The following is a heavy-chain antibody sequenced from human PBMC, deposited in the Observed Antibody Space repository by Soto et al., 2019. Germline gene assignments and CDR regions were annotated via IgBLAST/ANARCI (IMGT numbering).Heavy chain of an antibody. J-gene: IGHJ4*02. Sequence: QVQLVESGGGVVQPGRSLRLSCAASGFTFSSYAIHWVRQAPGKGLEWVAVISYDGSNKYYADSVKGRFTISRDNSRNTLYLQMNSLRAEDTAVYYCVRAVELCFDYWGQGTLVTVSS. D-gene: IGHD3-16*01. CDR1: GFTFSSYA. CDR2: ISYDGSNK. CDR3: VRAVELCFDY. V-gene: IGHV3-30-3*01.